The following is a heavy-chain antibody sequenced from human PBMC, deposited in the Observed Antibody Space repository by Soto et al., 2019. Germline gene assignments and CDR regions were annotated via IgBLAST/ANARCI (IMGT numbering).Heavy chain of an antibody. V-gene: IGHV3-11*01. CDR2: ISRSGSDI. Sequence: GGSLRLSCAASGFTFSDYSMNWVRQAPGKGLEWVSYISRSGSDIYYADSVKGRFTISRDNAKNSLFLQMNSLRAEDTAVYYCATVGYCSSTSCQTRYYYYGMDVWGQGTTVTVSS. CDR1: GFTFSDYS. J-gene: IGHJ6*02. D-gene: IGHD2-2*03. CDR3: ATVGYCSSTSCQTRYYYYGMDV.